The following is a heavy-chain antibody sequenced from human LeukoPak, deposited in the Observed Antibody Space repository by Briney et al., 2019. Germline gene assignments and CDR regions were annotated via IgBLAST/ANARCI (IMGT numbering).Heavy chain of an antibody. V-gene: IGHV3-74*01. CDR3: ARADSNWSFNY. CDR1: GFTFSSYR. D-gene: IGHD4-11*01. CDR2: INTDGTST. J-gene: IGHJ4*02. Sequence: GGSLRLSCAASGFTFSSYRIHWARQAPGKGLVWVSRINTDGTSTTYADSVKGRFTISRDNAKNTLYLQMNSLRAEDTAVYYCARADSNWSFNYWGQGTLVTVPS.